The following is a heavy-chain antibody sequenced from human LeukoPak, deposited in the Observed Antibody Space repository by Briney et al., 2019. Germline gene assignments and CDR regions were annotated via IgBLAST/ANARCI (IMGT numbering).Heavy chain of an antibody. J-gene: IGHJ5*02. CDR1: GGSFSGYY. V-gene: IGHV4-34*01. D-gene: IGHD4-17*01. CDR2: INHSGSI. CDR3: ARASDYGLKGFDP. Sequence: PSETLSLTCAVYGGSFSGYYWSWIRQPPGKGLEWIGEINHSGSINYNPSLKSRVTISVDTSKNQFSLKLSSVTAADTAVYYCARASDYGLKGFDPWGQGTLVTVSS.